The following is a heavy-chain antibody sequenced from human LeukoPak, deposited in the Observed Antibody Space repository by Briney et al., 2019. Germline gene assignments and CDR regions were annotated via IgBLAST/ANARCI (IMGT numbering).Heavy chain of an antibody. CDR3: ARDLGGSYHHY. D-gene: IGHD1-26*01. Sequence: GGSLRLSCAASGFTFSSYSMNWVRQAPGKGLEWVSYISSSSSTIYYADSVKGRFTISRDNAKNSLYLQMNSLRAEDTAVYYCARDLGGSYHHYWGRGTLVTVSS. V-gene: IGHV3-48*01. CDR2: ISSSSSTI. CDR1: GFTFSSYS. J-gene: IGHJ4*02.